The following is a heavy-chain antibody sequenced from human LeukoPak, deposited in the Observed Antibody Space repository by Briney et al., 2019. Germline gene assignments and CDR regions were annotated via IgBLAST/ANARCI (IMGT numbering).Heavy chain of an antibody. CDR2: IYYSGST. CDR1: GGSISSSSYY. V-gene: IGHV4-39*01. CDR3: ARHANYGSGNYLLAGKPIDY. D-gene: IGHD3-10*01. Sequence: SSETLSLTCTVSGGSISSSSYYWGWIRQPPGKGLEWIGSIYYSGSTYYNPSLKSRVTISVDTSKNQFSLKLSSVTAADTAVYYCARHANYGSGNYLLAGKPIDYWGQGTLVTVSS. J-gene: IGHJ4*02.